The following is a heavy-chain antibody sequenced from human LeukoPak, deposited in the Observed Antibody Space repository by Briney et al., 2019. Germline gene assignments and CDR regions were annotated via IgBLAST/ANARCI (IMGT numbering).Heavy chain of an antibody. J-gene: IGHJ4*02. CDR2: IRYDGSNK. CDR3: AKDPGYYDSF. V-gene: IGHV3-30*02. CDR1: GFTFSSYG. D-gene: IGHD3-22*01. Sequence: PGGSLRLSCAASGFTFSSYGMHWVRQAPGKGLEWVAFIRYDGSNKYYADPVKGRFTISRDNSKNTLYLQMNSLRAEDTAVYYCAKDPGYYDSFWGQGTLVTVSS.